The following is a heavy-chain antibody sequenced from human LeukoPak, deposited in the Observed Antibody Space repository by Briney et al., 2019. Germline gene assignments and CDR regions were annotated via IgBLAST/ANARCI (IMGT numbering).Heavy chain of an antibody. J-gene: IGHJ4*02. V-gene: IGHV3-23*01. Sequence: GGSLRLSCAASGFTFSSYAMSWVRQAPGKGLEWVSAISGSGGSTYYADSVKGRFTISRDNSKNSLYLQMNSLRAEDTAIYYCAREDDWNYEDYWGQGTLVTVSS. CDR2: ISGSGGST. CDR1: GFTFSSYA. CDR3: AREDDWNYEDY. D-gene: IGHD1-7*01.